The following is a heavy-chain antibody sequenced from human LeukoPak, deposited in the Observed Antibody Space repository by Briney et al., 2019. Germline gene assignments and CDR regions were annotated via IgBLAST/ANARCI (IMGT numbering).Heavy chain of an antibody. CDR1: GFTVSSNS. CDR2: IYSGST. V-gene: IGHV3-53*01. CDR3: ARAKRNGFDI. Sequence: GGSLRLSCTVSGFTVSSNSMSWVRQAPGKGLEWVSFIYSGSTHYSDSVKGRFTISRDNAKNSLYLQMNSLRAEDTAVYYCARAKRNGFDIWGQGTMVTVSS. J-gene: IGHJ3*02.